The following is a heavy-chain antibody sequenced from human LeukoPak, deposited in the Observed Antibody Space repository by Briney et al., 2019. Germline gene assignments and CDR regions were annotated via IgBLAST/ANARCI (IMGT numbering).Heavy chain of an antibody. CDR2: ISGSGGST. Sequence: GGSLRLSCAASGFTFSNAWMSWVRQAPGKGLEWVSAISGSGGSTYYADSVKGRFTISRDSSKNTLYLQMNSLRAEDTAVYYCARGSGYFLDFDYWGQGTLVTVSS. CDR1: GFTFSNAW. D-gene: IGHD3-22*01. J-gene: IGHJ4*02. V-gene: IGHV3-23*01. CDR3: ARGSGYFLDFDY.